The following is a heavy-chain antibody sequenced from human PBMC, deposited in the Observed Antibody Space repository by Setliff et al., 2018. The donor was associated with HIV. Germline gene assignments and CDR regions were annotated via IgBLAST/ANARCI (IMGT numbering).Heavy chain of an antibody. CDR1: GSSISGSYY. V-gene: IGHV4-38-2*01. D-gene: IGHD4-17*01. CDR2: VYSDGRA. Sequence: SETLSLTCAVSGSSISGSYYWAWIRQPPGKGLEWIANVYSDGRANYNPSLKGRVTISLDTSRTHFSLKVNSVTAADTAIYFCARGGPTVAYAVDVWGQGTLVTVSS. CDR3: ARGGPTVAYAVDV. J-gene: IGHJ4*02.